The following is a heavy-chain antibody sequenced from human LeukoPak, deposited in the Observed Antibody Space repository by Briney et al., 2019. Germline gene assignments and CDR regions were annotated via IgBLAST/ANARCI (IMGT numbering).Heavy chain of an antibody. D-gene: IGHD3-3*01. CDR2: IYWNDDK. Sequence: ESGPTLVKPTQTLTLTCTFSGFSLSTSGVGVGWIRQPPGKALEWLALIYWNDDKRYSPSLKSRLTITKDTSKNQVVLTMTNMDPVDTATYYCARTDYDFWSGYYPNWFDPWGQGTLVTVPS. V-gene: IGHV2-5*01. CDR3: ARTDYDFWSGYYPNWFDP. J-gene: IGHJ5*02. CDR1: GFSLSTSGVG.